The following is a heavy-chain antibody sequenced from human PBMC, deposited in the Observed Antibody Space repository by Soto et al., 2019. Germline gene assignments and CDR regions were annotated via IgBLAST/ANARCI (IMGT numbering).Heavy chain of an antibody. J-gene: IGHJ5*02. CDR2: IYYSGST. Sequence: SETLSLTCTASGGPISSGDYYWSWIRQPPGKGLEWIGYIYYSGSTYYNPSLKSRVTISVDTSKNQFSLKLSSVTAADTAVYYCARVGAAAAGTPNWFDPWGQGTLVTVSS. CDR1: GGPISSGDYY. CDR3: ARVGAAAAGTPNWFDP. D-gene: IGHD6-13*01. V-gene: IGHV4-30-4*01.